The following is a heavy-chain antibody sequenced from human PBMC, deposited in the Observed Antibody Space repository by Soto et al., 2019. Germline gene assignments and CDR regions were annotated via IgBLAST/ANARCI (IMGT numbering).Heavy chain of an antibody. D-gene: IGHD3-3*01. CDR1: GGSISSGDYY. J-gene: IGHJ3*02. Sequence: LSLTCTVSGGSISSGDYYWSWIRQPPGKGLEWIGYIYYSGSTYYNPSLKSRVTISVDTSKNQFSLKLSSVTAADTAVYYCARKRDFWSGYRSPIAFARAFDIWGQGTMVTVSS. CDR3: ARKRDFWSGYRSPIAFARAFDI. V-gene: IGHV4-30-4*01. CDR2: IYYSGST.